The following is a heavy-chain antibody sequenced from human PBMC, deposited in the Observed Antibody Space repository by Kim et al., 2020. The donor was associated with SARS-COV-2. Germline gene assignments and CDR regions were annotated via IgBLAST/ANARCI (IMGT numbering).Heavy chain of an antibody. D-gene: IGHD6-13*01. V-gene: IGHV3-23*01. Sequence: DCVKGRFTISRDNSKNTLYLQMNSLRAEDTAVYYCAKDRGTTYSSSWFDPWGQGTLVTVSS. J-gene: IGHJ5*02. CDR3: AKDRGTTYSSSWFDP.